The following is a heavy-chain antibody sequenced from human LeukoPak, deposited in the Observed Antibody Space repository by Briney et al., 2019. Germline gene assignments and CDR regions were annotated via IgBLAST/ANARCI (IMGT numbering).Heavy chain of an antibody. CDR3: AGGTPTDYSSPTVTTESPGY. CDR1: GGSISSSSYY. CDR2: IYYSGST. J-gene: IGHJ4*02. Sequence: SSETLSLTCTVSGGSISSSSYYWGWIRQPPGKGLEWIGSIYYSGSTYYNPSLKSRVTISVDTSKNQFSLKLSSVTAADTAVYYCAGGTPTDYSSPTVTTESPGYWGQGTLVTVSS. V-gene: IGHV4-39*01. D-gene: IGHD4-17*01.